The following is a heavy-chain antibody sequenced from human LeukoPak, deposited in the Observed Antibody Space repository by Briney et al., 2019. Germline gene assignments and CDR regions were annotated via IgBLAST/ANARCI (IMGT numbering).Heavy chain of an antibody. V-gene: IGHV3-21*04. CDR3: AKDTPSIPRSGTDY. Sequence: GGSLRLSCAASGFTFSSYSINWVRQAPGKGLEWVSSISSSSSSIYYADSVKGRFTISRDNSKNTLYLQMNSLRAEDTAVYYCAKDTPSIPRSGTDYWGQGTPVTVSS. D-gene: IGHD1-1*01. CDR1: GFTFSSYS. J-gene: IGHJ4*02. CDR2: ISSSSSSI.